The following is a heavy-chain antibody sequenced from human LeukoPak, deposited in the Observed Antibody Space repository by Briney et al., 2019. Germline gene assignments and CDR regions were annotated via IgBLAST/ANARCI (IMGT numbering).Heavy chain of an antibody. Sequence: TLSLTCALSGGSLSSGGSSCSWIRQPPWRGLEWIGYNYHSGSTYYNPSPKTRVPISVDRSENQLSVKVSSVTAADTAEYYGASWVTMIVHNAFDIWGQGTMVTVSS. CDR1: GGSLSSGGSS. CDR2: NYHSGST. J-gene: IGHJ3*02. D-gene: IGHD3-22*01. V-gene: IGHV4-30-2*01. CDR3: ASWVTMIVHNAFDI.